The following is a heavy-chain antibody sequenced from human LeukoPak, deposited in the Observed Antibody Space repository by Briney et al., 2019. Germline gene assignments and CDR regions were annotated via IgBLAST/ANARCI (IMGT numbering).Heavy chain of an antibody. CDR2: IETDGTRT. J-gene: IGHJ6*04. D-gene: IGHD3-10*02. CDR1: GFTFSLHR. V-gene: IGHV3-74*01. Sequence: GGSLRLSCAASGFTFSLHRIHWVRQVPGKGLVWISWIETDGTRTGYVDSVRGRFTVSRDNAKNSLYLQMNSLRAEDTAVYYCAELGITMIGGVWGKGTTVTISS. CDR3: AELGITMIGGV.